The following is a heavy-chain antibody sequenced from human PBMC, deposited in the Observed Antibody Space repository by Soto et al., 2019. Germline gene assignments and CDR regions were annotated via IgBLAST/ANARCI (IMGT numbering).Heavy chain of an antibody. CDR2: ISVTGAM. Sequence: QVQLQESGPGLVKPSETLSLLCVVSXXXXXXXXXXXXXXXXXPGXGLEWIGQISVTGAMKNSSSLKIRITXSVDASXXXXSLXXXSVXXXXXXXXXXXXXXXXXXXXXXGRRMDVWGQGTTVTVAS. V-gene: IGHV4-4*08. J-gene: IGHJ6*02. CDR1: XXXXXXXXXX. CDR3: XXXXXXXXXXXXGRRMDV.